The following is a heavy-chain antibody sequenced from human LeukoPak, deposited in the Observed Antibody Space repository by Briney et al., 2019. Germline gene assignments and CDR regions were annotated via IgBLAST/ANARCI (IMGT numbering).Heavy chain of an antibody. V-gene: IGHV4-30-4*07. Sequence: PSETLSLTCAVSGGSISSGGYSWSWIRQPPGKGLEWIGYIYYSGSTYYNPSLKSRVTISVDTSKNQFSLKLSSVTAADTAVHYCARATTVTLLFDYWGQGTLVTVSS. CDR1: GGSISSGGYS. D-gene: IGHD4-17*01. J-gene: IGHJ4*02. CDR2: IYYSGST. CDR3: ARATTVTLLFDY.